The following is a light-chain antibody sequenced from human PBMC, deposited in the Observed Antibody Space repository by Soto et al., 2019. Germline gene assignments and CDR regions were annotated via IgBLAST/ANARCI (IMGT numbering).Light chain of an antibody. CDR3: QQRSNWPT. J-gene: IGKJ1*01. V-gene: IGKV3-11*01. Sequence: EIVLTQSPATLSLSPVERATLSCRASQSVGSFLAWYQQKPGQAPRLLIYDTSIRATGIPARFSGSGSGTDFTLTISSLEPEDFAVYYCQQRSNWPTFGQGTKVDIK. CDR2: DTS. CDR1: QSVGSF.